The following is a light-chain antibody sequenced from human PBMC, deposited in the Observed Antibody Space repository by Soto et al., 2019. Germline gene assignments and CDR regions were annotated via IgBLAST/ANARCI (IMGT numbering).Light chain of an antibody. CDR2: NAS. CDR3: QQYHIYSIT. J-gene: IGKJ4*01. V-gene: IGKV1-5*03. CDR1: QSINTW. Sequence: DIQMTQSPSTLSASVGDRVTITCRASQSINTWLAWYQQKPGKAPKLLIYNASSLQSGVPSRFSGSGSGTESTLTNSSLQTDDFAPYHGQQYHIYSITFGGGTKVEIK.